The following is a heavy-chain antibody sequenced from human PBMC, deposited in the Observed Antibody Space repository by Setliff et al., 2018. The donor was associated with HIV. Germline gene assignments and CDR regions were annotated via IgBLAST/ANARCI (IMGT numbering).Heavy chain of an antibody. CDR3: TREAVAGDYYYYMDV. CDR1: GFTFSGSA. J-gene: IGHJ6*03. D-gene: IGHD6-19*01. V-gene: IGHV3-73*01. Sequence: PGGSLRLSCAGSGFTFSGSALNWVRQASGKGLEWVGRIRSKANSYATEYAASVKGRFTVSTDDSKNTANLQMDSLKSEDTAVYYCTREAVAGDYYYYMDVWGKGTTVTVSS. CDR2: IRSKANSYAT.